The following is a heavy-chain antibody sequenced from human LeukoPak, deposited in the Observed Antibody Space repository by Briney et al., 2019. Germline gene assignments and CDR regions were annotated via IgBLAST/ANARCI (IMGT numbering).Heavy chain of an antibody. V-gene: IGHV3-11*01. Sequence: GGSLRLSCAASGFAFSDFYMNWIRQAQGKGLEWISYISSSGSTIYYADSVKGRFTISRDNAKNSLYLQMNSLRADDTAVYYCARVNYGYDPTYYYYHYMDVWAKGPRSPCP. J-gene: IGHJ6*03. CDR3: ARVNYGYDPTYYYYHYMDV. CDR2: ISSSGSTI. CDR1: GFAFSDFY. D-gene: IGHD5-12*01.